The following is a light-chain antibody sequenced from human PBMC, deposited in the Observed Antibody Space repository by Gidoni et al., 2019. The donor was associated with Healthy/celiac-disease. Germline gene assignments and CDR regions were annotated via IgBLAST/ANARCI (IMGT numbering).Light chain of an antibody. J-gene: IGLJ2*01. Sequence: QLVLTQSPSASASLGASVKLTCTLSSGNSSYAIAWHQQQPEKGPRYLMKLNSDGSHSKGDGIPDRFSGSSSGAERYLTISSLQSEDEADYYCQTWGTGIVVFGGGTKLTVL. CDR3: QTWGTGIVV. CDR1: SGNSSYA. CDR2: LNSDGSH. V-gene: IGLV4-69*01.